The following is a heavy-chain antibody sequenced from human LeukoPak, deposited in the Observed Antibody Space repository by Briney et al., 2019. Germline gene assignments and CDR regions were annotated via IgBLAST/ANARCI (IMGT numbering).Heavy chain of an antibody. V-gene: IGHV3-30*18. Sequence: PGGSLRLSCAASGFPFSSFGMHWVRQAPGQGLEWVAVISFDGSNQYYADSVKGRFTIYRDNFKNTVYLQMNSLRAEETAVYYCAKSHPPTVTTEEGEYLQHWGQGTLVTVSS. CDR2: ISFDGSNQ. J-gene: IGHJ1*01. D-gene: IGHD4-17*01. CDR3: AKSHPPTVTTEEGEYLQH. CDR1: GFPFSSFG.